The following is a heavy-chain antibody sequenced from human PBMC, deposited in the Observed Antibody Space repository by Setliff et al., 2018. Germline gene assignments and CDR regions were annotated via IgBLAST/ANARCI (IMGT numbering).Heavy chain of an antibody. CDR3: ARLPPLHTPMALTFDY. J-gene: IGHJ4*02. CDR1: GGSVRGYY. CDR2: MYYSGDT. D-gene: IGHD5-18*01. Sequence: SETLSLTCTVSGGSVRGYYWSWIRQPPGKGLEWIGYMYYSGDTNYNPSLKSRVTISVDTSKNQFSLELRSVTAADTAVYYCARLPPLHTPMALTFDYWGQGIPVTVS. V-gene: IGHV4-59*08.